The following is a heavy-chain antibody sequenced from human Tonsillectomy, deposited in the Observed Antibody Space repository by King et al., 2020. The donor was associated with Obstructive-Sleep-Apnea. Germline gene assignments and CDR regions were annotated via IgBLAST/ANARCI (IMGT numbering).Heavy chain of an antibody. CDR1: GFSFSSYA. CDR3: ARRRVRGATYYYGMDV. D-gene: IGHD3-10*01. V-gene: IGHV3-30-3*01. Sequence: VQLVESGGGVVQPGRSLRLSCAVSGFSFSSYAMHWVRQAPGKGLEGVAVISYDGSNKHYADSVKGRFTISRDNSKNTLYLQMNSLRAEDTAVYYCARRRVRGATYYYGMDVWGQGTTVTVSS. CDR2: ISYDGSNK. J-gene: IGHJ6*02.